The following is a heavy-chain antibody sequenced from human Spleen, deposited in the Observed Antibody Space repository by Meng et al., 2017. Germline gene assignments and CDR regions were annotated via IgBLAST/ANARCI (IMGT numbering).Heavy chain of an antibody. Sequence: SETLSLTCTVSGGSISSSNYYWGWIRQPPGKGLEWIGYIYYSGSTNYNPSLKSRVTISVDTSKNQFSLKLSSVTAADTAVYYCARDLPGTDAFDIWGQGTMVTVSS. CDR2: IYYSGST. J-gene: IGHJ3*02. CDR3: ARDLPGTDAFDI. V-gene: IGHV4-61*01. CDR1: GGSISSSNYY.